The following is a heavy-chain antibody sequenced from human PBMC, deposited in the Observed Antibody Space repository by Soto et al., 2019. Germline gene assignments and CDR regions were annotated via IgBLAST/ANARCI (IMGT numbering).Heavy chain of an antibody. CDR3: ARGISMIVEVQRDAPDKYYFDS. CDR1: GGSFSGYY. CDR2: INHSGST. V-gene: IGHV4-34*01. D-gene: IGHD3-22*01. Sequence: QVQLQQWGAGLLKASETLSLTCAVYGGSFSGYYWSWIRQAPGKGLEWIGEINHSGSTNSNPSLKSRVTISVDTSKNQFSLKLSSVTAADTAVYYCARGISMIVEVQRDAPDKYYFDSWGQGTLVTVSS. J-gene: IGHJ4*02.